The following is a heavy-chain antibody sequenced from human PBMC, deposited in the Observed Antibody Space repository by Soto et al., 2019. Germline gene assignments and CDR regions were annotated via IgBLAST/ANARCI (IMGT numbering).Heavy chain of an antibody. CDR1: GGSISSSSYY. D-gene: IGHD6-19*01. Sequence: SETLSLTCTVSGGSISSSSYYWGWIRQPPGKGLEWIGSIYYSGSTYYNPSLKSRVTISVDTSKNQFSLKLSSVTAADTAVYYCARHYPGGWYRVDAFDIWGQGTMVTVSS. CDR3: ARHYPGGWYRVDAFDI. V-gene: IGHV4-39*01. CDR2: IYYSGST. J-gene: IGHJ3*02.